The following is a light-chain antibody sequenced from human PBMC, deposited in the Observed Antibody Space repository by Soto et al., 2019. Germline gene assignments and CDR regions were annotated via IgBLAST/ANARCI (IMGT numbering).Light chain of an antibody. Sequence: EIVMTQSPATLSVSPGERATLSCRASQSVRGNLAWYQQKPGQAPRLLIYAASTRATGIPARFSGSGSGTEFTLTISSLKSEDFAVYYCQQYNSGPPITFGPGTKVDIK. J-gene: IGKJ3*01. CDR3: QQYNSGPPIT. V-gene: IGKV3-15*01. CDR2: AAS. CDR1: QSVRGN.